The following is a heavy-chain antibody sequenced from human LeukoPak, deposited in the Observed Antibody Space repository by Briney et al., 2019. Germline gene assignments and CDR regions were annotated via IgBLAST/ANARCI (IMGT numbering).Heavy chain of an antibody. V-gene: IGHV1-18*01. CDR2: ISAYNGNT. CDR3: ARGVTVTPYYYYGMDV. Sequence: GASVKVSCKASGYTFTSYGISWVRQAPGQGLEWMGWISAYNGNTNYAQKLQGRVTMTTDTSTSTAYMELGSLRSDDTAVYYCARGVTVTPYYYYGMDVWGQGTTVTVSS. CDR1: GYTFTSYG. D-gene: IGHD4-17*01. J-gene: IGHJ6*02.